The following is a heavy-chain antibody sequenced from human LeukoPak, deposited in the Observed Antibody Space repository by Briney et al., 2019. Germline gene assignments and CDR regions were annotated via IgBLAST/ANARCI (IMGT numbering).Heavy chain of an antibody. CDR3: ARAEVIAIFDY. J-gene: IGHJ4*02. D-gene: IGHD2-21*01. CDR2: IYGGGST. CDR1: GFTVSSNY. V-gene: IGHV3-66*02. Sequence: GGSLRLSCAASGFTVSSNYMSWVRQAPAKGLEWVSVIYGGGSTYYADSVKGRFTISRDNSKNTLYLQMNSLRAEDTAVYYCARAEVIAIFDYWGQGTLVTVSS.